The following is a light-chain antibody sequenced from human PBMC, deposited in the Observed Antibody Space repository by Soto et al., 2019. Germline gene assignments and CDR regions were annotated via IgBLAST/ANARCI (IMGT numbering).Light chain of an antibody. CDR3: QQYGRSGYT. Sequence: EIVLTQSPGTLSLSPGERATLSCRASQSVSSSYLAWYQQKPGQAPRLLIYGASSRATGIPDRFRGSGSGPDFTLTINRLEPEDFAVYYCQQYGRSGYTFGQGTKLEIK. V-gene: IGKV3-20*01. CDR1: QSVSSSY. CDR2: GAS. J-gene: IGKJ2*01.